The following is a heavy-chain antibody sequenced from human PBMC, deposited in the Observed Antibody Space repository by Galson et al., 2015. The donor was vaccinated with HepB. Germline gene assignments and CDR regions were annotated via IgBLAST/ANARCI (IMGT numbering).Heavy chain of an antibody. CDR1: GYSFTSYW. Sequence: SGAEVKKPGESLKISCKGSGYSFTSYWIGWVRQMPGKGLEWMGIIYPGDSDTRYSPSFQGQVTISADKSISTAYLQWSNLKASDTAMYYCARHRQRITIFGVVPYYYYGMDVWGQGTTVTVSS. CDR2: IYPGDSDT. CDR3: ARHRQRITIFGVVPYYYYGMDV. D-gene: IGHD3-3*01. J-gene: IGHJ6*02. V-gene: IGHV5-51*01.